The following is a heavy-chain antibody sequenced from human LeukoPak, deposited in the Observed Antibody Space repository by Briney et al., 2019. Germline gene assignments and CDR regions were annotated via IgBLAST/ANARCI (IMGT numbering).Heavy chain of an antibody. V-gene: IGHV1-2*02. CDR1: GYTFTDYY. CDR3: ARRRISSDTFDI. CDR2: INPNSGGT. Sequence: ASVKVSCKASGYTFTDYYMHWVRQAPGQGLEWMGWINPNSGGTNYAQKFQGRVTMSRDTSISTAYMELSRLRSDDTAVYYCARRRISSDTFDIWGQGTLVTVSS. J-gene: IGHJ3*02.